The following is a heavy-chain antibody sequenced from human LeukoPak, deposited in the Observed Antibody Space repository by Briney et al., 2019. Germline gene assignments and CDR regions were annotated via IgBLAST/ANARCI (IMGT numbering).Heavy chain of an antibody. Sequence: KAGGYLRLYCAASGFTFSSHGMHWVRQAPGKGLEWVAVITNDGRTKLYADSVRGRFTISRDNSKNTLYLQMDSLRTEDTAIYNCEAPIATGYWGQGTLVSVSS. CDR3: EAPIATGY. D-gene: IGHD1-1*01. V-gene: IGHV3-30*03. J-gene: IGHJ4*02. CDR2: ITNDGRTK. CDR1: GFTFSSHG.